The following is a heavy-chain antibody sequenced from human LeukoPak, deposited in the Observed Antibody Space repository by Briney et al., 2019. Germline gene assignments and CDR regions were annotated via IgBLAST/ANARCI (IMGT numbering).Heavy chain of an antibody. CDR1: GFTFRSYG. CDR2: ISSTGSII. CDR3: ARAGSMFYYFDPWSSRKNWFFDL. D-gene: IGHD3-22*01. V-gene: IGHV3-48*04. Sequence: PGGSLRLSCAASGFTFRSYGMHWVRQAPGKGLEWVSYISSTGSIIYSADSVKGRFTISRDNAKNSLYLGLSSLRVEDTAVYFCARAGSMFYYFDPWSSRKNWFFDLWGRGTLVTVSS. J-gene: IGHJ2*01.